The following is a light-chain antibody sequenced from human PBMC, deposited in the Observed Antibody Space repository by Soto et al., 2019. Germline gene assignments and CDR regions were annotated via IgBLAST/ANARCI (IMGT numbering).Light chain of an antibody. Sequence: DIQMTQSPSSLSASVGDRVTITCRASQSISSYVNWYQQKPGKAPKLLIYAASSLQSGVPSRFSGSGSGTDFTLTISSLQPEDFATYYYQQSYSTPPETFGQGTKLEIK. CDR2: AAS. CDR1: QSISSY. J-gene: IGKJ2*01. V-gene: IGKV1-39*01. CDR3: QQSYSTPPET.